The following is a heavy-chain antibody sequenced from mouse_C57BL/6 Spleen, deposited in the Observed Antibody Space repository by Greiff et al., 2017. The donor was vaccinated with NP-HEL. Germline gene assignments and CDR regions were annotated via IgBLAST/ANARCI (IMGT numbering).Heavy chain of an antibody. CDR2: LYPRSGNT. D-gene: IGHD1-1*01. V-gene: IGHV1-81*01. Sequence: VQLQQSGAELARPGASVKLSCKASGYTFTSYGISWVKQRTGQGLEWIGELYPRSGNTYYNEKFQGKATLTADKSSSTAYMELRSLTSEDSAVYFCARRDYYGSSSYYFDYWGQGTTLTVSS. CDR1: GYTFTSYG. J-gene: IGHJ2*01. CDR3: ARRDYYGSSSYYFDY.